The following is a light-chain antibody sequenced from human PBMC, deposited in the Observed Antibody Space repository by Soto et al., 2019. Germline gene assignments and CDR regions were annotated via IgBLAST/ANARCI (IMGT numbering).Light chain of an antibody. CDR1: NIGSKS. V-gene: IGLV3-21*04. J-gene: IGLJ1*01. CDR3: QVWDSGSDPYV. CDR2: YDS. Sequence: SYELTQPPSVSVAPGKTATITCGGNNIGSKSVHWYQQKPGQAPVLVIYYDSDRPSAIPERFSGSNSGNTATLTISRVEAGDEADYYCQVWDSGSDPYVFGTGTKLTVL.